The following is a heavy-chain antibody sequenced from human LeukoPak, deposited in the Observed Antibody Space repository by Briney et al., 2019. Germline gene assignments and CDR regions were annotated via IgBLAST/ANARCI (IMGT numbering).Heavy chain of an antibody. Sequence: SETLSLTCTVSGGSISSSDTYYWSWIRQPAGKRLEWIGRIYTTGSTYYNPSLKSRVTISVDSSTNHFSLRLTSVTAADTAIYYCAAMTTVTMYSYFFDSWGQGTLLTVSS. J-gene: IGHJ4*02. D-gene: IGHD4-17*01. CDR3: AAMTTVTMYSYFFDS. V-gene: IGHV4-61*02. CDR1: GGSISSSDTYY. CDR2: IYTTGST.